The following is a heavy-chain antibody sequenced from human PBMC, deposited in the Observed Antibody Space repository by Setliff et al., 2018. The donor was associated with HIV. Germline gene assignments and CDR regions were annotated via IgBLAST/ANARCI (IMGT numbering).Heavy chain of an antibody. CDR3: AREIWGQVAHVPYGMDV. D-gene: IGHD5-12*01. V-gene: IGHV4-4*09. CDR1: GGSISSYY. J-gene: IGHJ6*02. CDR2: IFTSGST. Sequence: SETLSLTCTASGGSISSYYWSWIRQPPGKGLEWIGYIFTSGSTNYNPFLKSRVTMSVDTSKNQFSLKVRYVTAADTAIYYCAREIWGQVAHVPYGMDVWGQGTTVTVSS.